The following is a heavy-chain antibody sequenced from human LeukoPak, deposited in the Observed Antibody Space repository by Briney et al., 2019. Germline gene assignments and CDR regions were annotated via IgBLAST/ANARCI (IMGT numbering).Heavy chain of an antibody. V-gene: IGHV3-23*01. J-gene: IGHJ4*02. CDR2: ISGSGGST. CDR3: AKTSPSGSYYFDY. CDR1: GFTFSSYT. Sequence: QPGGSLRLSCAASGFTFSSYTMNWLRQAPGKGLEWVSAISGSGGSTYYTDSVKGRFTISRDNSKNTLDLQVNSLRAEDTALYYCAKTSPSGSYYFDYWGQGTLVTVSS. D-gene: IGHD5-12*01.